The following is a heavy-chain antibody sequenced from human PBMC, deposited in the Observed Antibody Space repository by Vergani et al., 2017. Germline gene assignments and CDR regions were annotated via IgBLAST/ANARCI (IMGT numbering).Heavy chain of an antibody. CDR2: IIPIFGTA. J-gene: IGHJ6*02. V-gene: IGHV1-69*12. Sequence: QVQLVQSGAEVKKPGSSVKVSCKASGGTFSSCAISWVRQAPGQGLEWMGGIIPIFGTANYAQKFQGRVTITADESTSTAYMELSSLRSEDTAVYYCASSAGSGGWVGDYYYGMDVWGQGTTVTVSS. D-gene: IGHD6-19*01. CDR1: GGTFSSCA. CDR3: ASSAGSGGWVGDYYYGMDV.